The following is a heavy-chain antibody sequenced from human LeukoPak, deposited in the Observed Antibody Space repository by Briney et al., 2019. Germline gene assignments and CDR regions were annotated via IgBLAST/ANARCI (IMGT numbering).Heavy chain of an antibody. D-gene: IGHD3-3*01. CDR2: IFYSGST. CDR3: ARGGYDFWSGLPLHYYYYYYMDV. J-gene: IGHJ6*03. Sequence: SETLSLTCTVSSGSISTSNYYWGWVRQPPGKALEWIGNIFYSGSTYYSPSLKSRVTISVDTSKNQFSLKLSSVTAADTAVYYCARGGYDFWSGLPLHYYYYYYMDVWGKGTTVTVSS. V-gene: IGHV4-39*07. CDR1: SGSISTSNYY.